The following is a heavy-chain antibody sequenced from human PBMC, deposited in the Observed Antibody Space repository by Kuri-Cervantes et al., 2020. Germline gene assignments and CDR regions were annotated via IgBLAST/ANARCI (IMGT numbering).Heavy chain of an antibody. Sequence: GSLRLSCTASGGSISSSSYYWGWIRQPPGKGLEWIGEINHSGSTNYNPSLKSRVTISVDTSKNQFSLKLSSVTAEDTAVYYCAKGFESWYPSWFDPWGQGTLVTVSS. J-gene: IGHJ5*02. CDR1: GGSISSSSYY. V-gene: IGHV4-39*07. CDR2: INHSGST. D-gene: IGHD2-15*01. CDR3: AKGFESWYPSWFDP.